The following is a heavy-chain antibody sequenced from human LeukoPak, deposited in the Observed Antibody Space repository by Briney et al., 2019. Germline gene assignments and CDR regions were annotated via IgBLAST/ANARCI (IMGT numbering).Heavy chain of an antibody. CDR2: INSDGSST. D-gene: IGHD3-10*02. CDR3: ARAPRFGELFLFDY. V-gene: IGHV3-74*01. CDR1: GFTFSSYW. Sequence: GGSLRLSCAASGFTFSSYWMHWVRQAPGKGLVWVSRINSDGSSTSYADSVKGRFTISRDNAKNTLYLQMNSLRAEDTAVYYCARAPRFGELFLFDYWGQGTLVTVSS. J-gene: IGHJ4*02.